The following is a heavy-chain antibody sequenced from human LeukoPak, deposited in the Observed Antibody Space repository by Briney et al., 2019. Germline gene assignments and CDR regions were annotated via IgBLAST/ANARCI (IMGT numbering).Heavy chain of an antibody. CDR2: IYTSGST. Sequence: KPSQTLSLTCTVSGGSISSGSYYWSWIRHPAGKGLEWIGRIYTSGSTNYNPSLKSRVTISVDTSKNQFSLKLSSVTAADTAVYYCARDSWGIAARLDYYYYYMDVWGKGTTVTVSS. J-gene: IGHJ6*03. V-gene: IGHV4-61*02. CDR3: ARDSWGIAARLDYYYYYMDV. D-gene: IGHD6-6*01. CDR1: GGSISSGSYY.